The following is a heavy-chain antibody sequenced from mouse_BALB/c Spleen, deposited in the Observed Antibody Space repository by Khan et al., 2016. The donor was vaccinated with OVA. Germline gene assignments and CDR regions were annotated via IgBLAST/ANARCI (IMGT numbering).Heavy chain of an antibody. CDR2: IWTGGST. Sequence: QVQLKESGPGLVQPSQSLSITCTASGFSLTSYGVHWVRQPPGKGLEWLGVIWTGGSTDYNAPFISSLTISTANSNNQSCFKMNSLQADETAIYDCARNPSTVVASYYYGMDCWGQGASVTVSS. V-gene: IGHV2-4*02. CDR3: ARNPSTVVASYYYGMDC. D-gene: IGHD1-1*01. J-gene: IGHJ4*01. CDR1: GFSLTSYG.